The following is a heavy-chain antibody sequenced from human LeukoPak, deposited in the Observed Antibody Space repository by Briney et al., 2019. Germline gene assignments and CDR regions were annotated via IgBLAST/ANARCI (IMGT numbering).Heavy chain of an antibody. D-gene: IGHD3-10*01. CDR3: ARSGRGHVYGFFDY. Sequence: GASVKVSCKASGYTFTGYYMHWVRQAPGQGLEWMGWVNTRTGATNYAQKFQGAVTMTRDTSISTAYMELSRPRSDDTAMYYCARSGRGHVYGFFDYWGQGTLVTVSS. CDR2: VNTRTGAT. J-gene: IGHJ4*02. V-gene: IGHV1-2*02. CDR1: GYTFTGYY.